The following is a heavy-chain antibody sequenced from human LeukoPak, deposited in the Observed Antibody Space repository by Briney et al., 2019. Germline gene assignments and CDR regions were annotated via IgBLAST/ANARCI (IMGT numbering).Heavy chain of an antibody. J-gene: IGHJ4*02. D-gene: IGHD5-24*01. Sequence: PGGSLRLSCAASGFTFSSYAMSWVRQAPGXGLEWVSVFYVGGATYYADSVKGRFTISRDNSENTLYLQMKSLRAEDTAVYYCARGDGYNFFDYWGQGTLVTVSS. V-gene: IGHV3-23*03. CDR1: GFTFSSYA. CDR3: ARGDGYNFFDY. CDR2: FYVGGAT.